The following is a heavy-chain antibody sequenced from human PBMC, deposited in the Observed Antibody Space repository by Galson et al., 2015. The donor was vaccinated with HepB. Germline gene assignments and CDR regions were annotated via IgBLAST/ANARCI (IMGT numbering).Heavy chain of an antibody. V-gene: IGHV3-23*01. CDR1: GFTFSSYA. Sequence: SLRLSCAASGFTFSSYAMSWVRQAPGKGLEWVSAISGSGGSTYYADSVKGRFIISRDNSKNTLYLQMNSLRAEDTAVYYCAKDRVKDTAMAPDAFDIWGQGTMVTVSS. J-gene: IGHJ3*02. CDR2: ISGSGGST. CDR3: AKDRVKDTAMAPDAFDI. D-gene: IGHD5-18*01.